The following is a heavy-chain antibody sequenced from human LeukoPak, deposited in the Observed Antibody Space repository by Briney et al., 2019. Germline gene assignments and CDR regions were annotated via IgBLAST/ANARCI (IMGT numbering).Heavy chain of an antibody. CDR1: GSTLSSYS. V-gene: IGHV3-21*04. Sequence: GGSLRLSCAASGSTLSSYSMNWVRQAPGKGLEWVSSISSSSSYIYYADSVKGRFTISRDNSKNTLYLQMNSLRAEDTAVYYCAKAASSGYYYVVDYWGQGTLVTVSS. CDR3: AKAASSGYYYVVDY. D-gene: IGHD3-22*01. CDR2: ISSSSSYI. J-gene: IGHJ4*02.